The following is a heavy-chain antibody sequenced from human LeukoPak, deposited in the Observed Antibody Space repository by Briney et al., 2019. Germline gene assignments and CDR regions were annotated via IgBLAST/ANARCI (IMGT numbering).Heavy chain of an antibody. CDR2: VYRSGST. J-gene: IGHJ4*02. V-gene: IGHV4-59*01. Sequence: SETLSLTCTVSGGSISSYYWNWIRQPPGKGLEWIGYVYRSGSTNYNPSLKSRVTISVDTSKNQFSLKLNSVTAAVTAVYYCAGAPFGRNGFFDYWGQGTLVTVSS. CDR1: GGSISSYY. CDR3: AGAPFGRNGFFDY. D-gene: IGHD3-10*01.